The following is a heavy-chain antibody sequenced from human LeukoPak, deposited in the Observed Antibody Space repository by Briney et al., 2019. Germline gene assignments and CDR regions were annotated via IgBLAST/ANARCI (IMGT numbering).Heavy chain of an antibody. Sequence: GRSLRLSCAASGFTFSIYGMHWVRQAPGKGLEWVAVISYDGSNKYYADSVKGRFTISRDNSKNTLYLQMNSLRAEDTAVYYCAKEGNDQGYFDYWGQGTLVTVSS. V-gene: IGHV3-30*18. CDR2: ISYDGSNK. CDR1: GFTFSIYG. CDR3: AKEGNDQGYFDY. J-gene: IGHJ4*02. D-gene: IGHD2-2*01.